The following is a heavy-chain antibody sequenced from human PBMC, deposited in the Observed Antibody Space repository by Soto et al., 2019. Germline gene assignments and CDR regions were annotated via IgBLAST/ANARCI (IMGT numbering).Heavy chain of an antibody. V-gene: IGHV1-69*08. Sequence: QVQLVQSGAEVKKPGSSVKVSCKASGGTFSSYTISWVRQAPGQGLEWMGRIIPILGIANYAQKFQGRVTINADKSTSTAYMAVSSLRCDDTAVYYCARDTGKWELHQGEPDYWGQGTLVTVSS. CDR1: GGTFSSYT. CDR3: ARDTGKWELHQGEPDY. CDR2: IIPILGIA. J-gene: IGHJ4*02. D-gene: IGHD1-26*01.